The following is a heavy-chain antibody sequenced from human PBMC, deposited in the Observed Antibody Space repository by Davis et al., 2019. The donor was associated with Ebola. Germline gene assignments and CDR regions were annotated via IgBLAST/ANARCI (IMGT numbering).Heavy chain of an antibody. CDR1: GFTVSSYS. CDR3: ARDDVPVVIFDI. J-gene: IGHJ3*02. D-gene: IGHD2/OR15-2a*01. CDR2: ISSSSSYI. Sequence: GESLKISCAASGFTVSSYSMNWVPQAPGKGLEWVSSISSSSSYIYYADSVKGRFTISRDNAKNSLYLQMNSLRAEDTAVYYCARDDVPVVIFDIWGQGTMVTVSS. V-gene: IGHV3-21*01.